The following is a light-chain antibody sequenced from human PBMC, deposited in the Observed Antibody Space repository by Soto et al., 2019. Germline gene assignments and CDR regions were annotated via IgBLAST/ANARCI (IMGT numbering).Light chain of an antibody. CDR3: LQDYDYPRP. J-gene: IGKJ1*01. CDR2: AAS. Sequence: AIQMPQSPSSLSASVGDRVTLTCRASQGIRNELSWFQQRPGNAPTLLISAASRLQSGVPSRFSGRGSGTDFTLTISSLQPEDFATYYCLQDYDYPRPVGQGGKV. CDR1: QGIRNE. V-gene: IGKV1-6*01.